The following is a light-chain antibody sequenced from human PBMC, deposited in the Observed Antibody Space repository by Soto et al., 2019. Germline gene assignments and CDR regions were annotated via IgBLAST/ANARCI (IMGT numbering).Light chain of an antibody. J-gene: IGKJ4*01. CDR1: QSVTCNY. V-gene: IGKV3-20*01. Sequence: EIVLTQSPGTLSLSPGERATLSCRASQSVTCNYLAWYQQKPGQAPRLLIYGSSSRATGIPDRFSGRGSGTEFTLTISRLEPEDIAVYYCQQYGSSPLTFGGGTKVEIK. CDR3: QQYGSSPLT. CDR2: GSS.